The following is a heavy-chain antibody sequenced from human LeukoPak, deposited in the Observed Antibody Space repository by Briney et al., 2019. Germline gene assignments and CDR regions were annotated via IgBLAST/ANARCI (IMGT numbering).Heavy chain of an antibody. CDR2: INPSGGST. V-gene: IGHV1-46*01. CDR1: GYTFTSYY. Sequence: ASVKVSCKASGYTFTSYYMHWVRQAPGQGLEWMGIINPSGGSTSYAQKFQGRVTMTRDMSTSTVYMELSSLRSEDTAVYYCARGPRDSSGYSRTPLDYWGQGTLVTVSS. D-gene: IGHD3-22*01. J-gene: IGHJ4*02. CDR3: ARGPRDSSGYSRTPLDY.